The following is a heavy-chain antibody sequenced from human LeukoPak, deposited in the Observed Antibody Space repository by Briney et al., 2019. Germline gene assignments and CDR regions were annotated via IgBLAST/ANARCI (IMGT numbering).Heavy chain of an antibody. CDR1: GYSISSGYY. D-gene: IGHD3-3*01. CDR3: ARVGVFGVVSDS. CDR2: IYYSGST. J-gene: IGHJ4*02. V-gene: IGHV4-38-2*02. Sequence: SETLSLTCTVSGYSISSGYYWGWIRQPPGKGLEWIGSIYYSGSTYYSPSLKSRVTISVDTSKIQFSLRLSSVTAADTAVYYCARVGVFGVVSDSWGQGILVTVSS.